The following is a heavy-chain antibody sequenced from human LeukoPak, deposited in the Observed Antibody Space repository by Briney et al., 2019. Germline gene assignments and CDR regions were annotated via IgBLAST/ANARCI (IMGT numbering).Heavy chain of an antibody. CDR1: GYTFTGHY. D-gene: IGHD2-21*02. V-gene: IGHV1-2*07. Sequence: ASVKVSCKASGYTFTGHYIHWVRQAPGQGLEWMGWINADSGGTKYAHKFQGRVTMTRDTSVSTVYMELSGLRSDDTAVYYCARDRGVVTTETVNWFDPWGQGTLVTVSS. CDR3: ARDRGVVTTETVNWFDP. J-gene: IGHJ5*02. CDR2: INADSGGT.